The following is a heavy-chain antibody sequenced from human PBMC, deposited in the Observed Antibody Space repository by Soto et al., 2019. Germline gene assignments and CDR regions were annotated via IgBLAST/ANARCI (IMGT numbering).Heavy chain of an antibody. J-gene: IGHJ4*02. V-gene: IGHV4-39*01. D-gene: IGHD3-22*01. CDR3: ARGSVDTVDSSGFYEY. CDR2: VFYTGFT. Sequence: PSETLSLTCAVSGGSISGSYYYWAWLRQSPGKGPEWIGSVFYTGFTSYNPSLESRVSVSVDTSKSQFSLKLSAVTAADTAVYYCARGSVDTVDSSGFYEYWGQGTPVTVSS. CDR1: GGSISGSYYY.